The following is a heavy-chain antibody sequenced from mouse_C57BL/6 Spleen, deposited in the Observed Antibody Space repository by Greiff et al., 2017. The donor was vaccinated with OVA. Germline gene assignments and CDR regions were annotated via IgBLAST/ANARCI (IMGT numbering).Heavy chain of an antibody. J-gene: IGHJ4*01. Sequence: QVQLKQPGAELVRPGSSVKLSCKASGYTFTSYWMPWVKQRPIQGLEWIGNIDPSDSETHYNQKFKDKATLTVDKSSSTAYMQLSSLTSEDSAVYYCARSGGTGYYAMDYWGQGTSVTVSS. CDR2: IDPSDSET. D-gene: IGHD4-1*01. CDR1: GYTFTSYW. V-gene: IGHV1-52*01. CDR3: ARSGGTGYYAMDY.